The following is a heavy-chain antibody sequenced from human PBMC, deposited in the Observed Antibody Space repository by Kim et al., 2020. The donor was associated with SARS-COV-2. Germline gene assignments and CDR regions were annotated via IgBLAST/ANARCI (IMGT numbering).Heavy chain of an antibody. CDR3: ARRHSGGYYYDS. J-gene: IGHJ5*01. V-gene: IGHV5-51*01. Sequence: RSSPSFQGQITFSADKSISTAYLQWSSLRASDTAIYYCARRHSGGYYYDSWGQGTLITVSS. D-gene: IGHD3-22*01.